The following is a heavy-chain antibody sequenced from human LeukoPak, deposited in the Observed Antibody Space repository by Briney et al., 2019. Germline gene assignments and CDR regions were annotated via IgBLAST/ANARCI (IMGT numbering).Heavy chain of an antibody. J-gene: IGHJ4*02. V-gene: IGHV4-39*07. D-gene: IGHD2-15*01. CDR2: IYYSGST. Sequence: PSETLSLTCTVSGGSISSSSYYWGWIRQPPGKGLEWIGSIYYSGSTNYNPSLKSRVTISVDTSKNQFSLKLSSVTAADTAVYYCARERTPRYFDYWGQGTLVTVSS. CDR3: ARERTPRYFDY. CDR1: GGSISSSSYY.